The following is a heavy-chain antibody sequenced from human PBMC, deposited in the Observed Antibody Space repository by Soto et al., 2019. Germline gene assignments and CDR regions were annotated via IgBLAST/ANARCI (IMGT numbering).Heavy chain of an antibody. CDR2: IYYSGST. Sequence: SETLSLTCTVSGGSISSYYWSWIRQPPGKGLEWIGYIYYSGSTNYNPSLKSRVTISVDTSKNQFSLKLSSVTAADTAVYYCARGPTWTTVTGNFDYWGQGTLVTVS. J-gene: IGHJ4*02. D-gene: IGHD4-17*01. CDR3: ARGPTWTTVTGNFDY. V-gene: IGHV4-59*01. CDR1: GGSISSYY.